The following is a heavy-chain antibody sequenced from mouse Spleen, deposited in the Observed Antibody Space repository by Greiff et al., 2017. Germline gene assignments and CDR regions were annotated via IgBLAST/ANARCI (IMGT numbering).Heavy chain of an antibody. V-gene: IGHV1-18*01. Sequence: DVQLVESGPELVKPGASVKIPCKASGYTFTDYNMDWVKQSHGKSLEWIGDINPNNGGTIYNQKFKGKATLTVDKSSSTAYMELRSLTSEDTAVYYCARRITFYWYFDVWGAGTTVTVSS. J-gene: IGHJ1*01. D-gene: IGHD2-4*01. CDR1: GYTFTDYN. CDR2: INPNNGGT. CDR3: ARRITFYWYFDV.